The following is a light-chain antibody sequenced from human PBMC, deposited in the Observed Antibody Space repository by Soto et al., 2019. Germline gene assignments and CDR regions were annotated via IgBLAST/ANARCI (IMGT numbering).Light chain of an antibody. CDR2: AAS. CDR1: QNINSW. CDR3: QQAHSFPPT. Sequence: DIQMTQSPSSVSASVGDRVTITCRTSQNINSWLAWYQQKPGKDHKLLIYAASNLQSGVPSRFSGSGSGTDFTLTISSLQPEDFATYFCQQAHSFPPTFGQGTRLEIK. V-gene: IGKV1-12*01. J-gene: IGKJ5*01.